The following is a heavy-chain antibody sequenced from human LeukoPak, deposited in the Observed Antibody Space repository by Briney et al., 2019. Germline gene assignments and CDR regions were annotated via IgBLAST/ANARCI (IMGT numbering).Heavy chain of an antibody. D-gene: IGHD3-10*01. CDR1: GGSLSSYY. CDR3: ARDLGGEGGLPWFGESNPPTGYYFDY. V-gene: IGHV4-4*07. J-gene: IGHJ4*02. Sequence: SETLSLTCTVSGGSLSSYYWSWIRQPAGKGLEWIGRIYTSGSTNYNPSLKSRVTMSVDTSKNQFSLKLSSVTAADTAVYYCARDLGGEGGLPWFGESNPPTGYYFDYWGQGTLVTVSS. CDR2: IYTSGST.